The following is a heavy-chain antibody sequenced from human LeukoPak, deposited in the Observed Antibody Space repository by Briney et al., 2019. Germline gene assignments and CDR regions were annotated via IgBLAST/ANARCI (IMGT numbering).Heavy chain of an antibody. Sequence: SETLSLTCSVSGVSITSNYWSWIRQPPGKGLEWLGYTHHSGATSYNPSLKSRSTMSLDASNNQFSLKLSSVTAADTAVYYCARLNRYYDILTGYTIPYYFDYWGQGTLVTVSS. CDR3: ARLNRYYDILTGYTIPYYFDY. CDR2: THHSGAT. D-gene: IGHD3-9*01. V-gene: IGHV4-59*01. J-gene: IGHJ4*02. CDR1: GVSITSNY.